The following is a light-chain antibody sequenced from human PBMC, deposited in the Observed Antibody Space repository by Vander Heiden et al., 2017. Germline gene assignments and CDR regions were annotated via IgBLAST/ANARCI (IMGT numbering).Light chain of an antibody. Sequence: QSALTQPASVSGSPGQSITISCTGTSSDVGGYNYVSWYQQHPGKAPKLMIYDVSNRPSGVSNRFSGSKSGNTASLTISGLQAEDEADYYCSSYTSSSTLVFGTGTKVTVI. V-gene: IGLV2-14*03. CDR1: SSDVGGYNY. CDR3: SSYTSSSTLV. CDR2: DVS. J-gene: IGLJ1*01.